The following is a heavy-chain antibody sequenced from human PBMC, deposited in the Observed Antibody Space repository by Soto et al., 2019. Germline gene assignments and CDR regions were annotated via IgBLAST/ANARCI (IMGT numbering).Heavy chain of an antibody. CDR2: INAGNGNT. V-gene: IGHV1-3*01. J-gene: IGHJ3*02. CDR1: GYTFTIYA. Sequence: SVKVSCKASGYTFTIYAMHGVRQSPGQRLEWMGWINAGNGNTKYSQKFQGRVTITRDTSASTAYMELSSLRSEDTAVYYCARALIWLRAFDIWGQGTMVTVSS. CDR3: ARALIWLRAFDI. D-gene: IGHD5-18*01.